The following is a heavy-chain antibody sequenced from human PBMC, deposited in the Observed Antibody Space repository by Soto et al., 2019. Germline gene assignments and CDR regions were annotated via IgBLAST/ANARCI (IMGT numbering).Heavy chain of an antibody. V-gene: IGHV1-18*01. CDR3: AGHSSGVPGYYYGMDV. CDR2: ISAYIDKA. D-gene: IGHD3-22*01. Sequence: ASVKVSCKASGYTFTSYGISWVRQAPRQGLEWMGWISAYIDKADYAQKLQGRVTITADESTNTAYMELSSLRSEDTAVYYCAGHSSGVPGYYYGMDVWGQGTTVTVSS. CDR1: GYTFTSYG. J-gene: IGHJ6*02.